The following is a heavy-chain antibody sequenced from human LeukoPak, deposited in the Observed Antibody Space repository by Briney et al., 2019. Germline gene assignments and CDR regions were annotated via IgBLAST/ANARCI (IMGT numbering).Heavy chain of an antibody. Sequence: PGGSLTLSCAASGFTFSSYSMNWVRRAPGKGLEWVSSISSSRSYIYYADSVKGGFTISRDNTKNSLYLQVNSLRAEDTGVYYCARGVRDFDDWGQGTLVTVSS. J-gene: IGHJ4*02. CDR1: GFTFSSYS. D-gene: IGHD3-3*01. V-gene: IGHV3-21*01. CDR2: ISSSRSYI. CDR3: ARGVRDFDD.